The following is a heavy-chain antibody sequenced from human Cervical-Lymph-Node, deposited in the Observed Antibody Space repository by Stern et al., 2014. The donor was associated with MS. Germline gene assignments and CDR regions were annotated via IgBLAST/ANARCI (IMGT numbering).Heavy chain of an antibody. V-gene: IGHV1-69*01. CDR2: IIIIFDTA. CDR3: ARASDRSGYYPDYFQY. D-gene: IGHD3-22*01. J-gene: IGHJ1*01. Sequence: QVQLGQSGPEVKKPGSSVKVSCKASGGTFSNYAISWVRQAPGQGLEWMGGIIIIFDTANYAQKFQGRVTISADESTSTAYMELSILRSEDTAVYYCARASDRSGYYPDYFQYWGQGTPVTVSS. CDR1: GGTFSNYA.